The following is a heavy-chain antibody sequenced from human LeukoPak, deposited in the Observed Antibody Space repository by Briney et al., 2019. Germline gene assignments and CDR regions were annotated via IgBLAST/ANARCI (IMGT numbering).Heavy chain of an antibody. CDR2: INPSGGST. CDR1: GYTFTSYY. D-gene: IGHD6-6*01. J-gene: IGHJ6*03. CDR3: ARSYSSSPYTMIYYYYMDV. Sequence: GASVKVPCKASGYTFTSYYMHWVRQAPGQGLEWMGIINPSGGSTSYAQKLQGRVTMTTDTSTSTAYMELRSLRSDDTAVYYCARSYSSSPYTMIYYYYMDVWGKGTTVTVSS. V-gene: IGHV1-46*01.